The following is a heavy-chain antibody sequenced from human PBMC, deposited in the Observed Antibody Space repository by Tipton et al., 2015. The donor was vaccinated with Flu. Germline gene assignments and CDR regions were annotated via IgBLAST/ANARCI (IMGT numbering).Heavy chain of an antibody. V-gene: IGHV4-38-2*01. CDR2: IYHSGST. D-gene: IGHD3-10*02. CDR3: ARHTGDSVRGVIDY. J-gene: IGHJ4*02. Sequence: GLVKPSETLSLTCAVSGYSISRGYYWGWVRQPPGKGLEWIGTIYHSGSTYYNPPLKSRLTMSVDTSKNQFSLKLSSVTAADTAVYYCARHTGDSVRGVIDYWGQGTLVTVSS. CDR1: GYSISRGYY.